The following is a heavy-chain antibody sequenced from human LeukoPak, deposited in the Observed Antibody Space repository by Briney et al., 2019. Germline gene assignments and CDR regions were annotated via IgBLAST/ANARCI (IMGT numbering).Heavy chain of an antibody. Sequence: ESSQTLSLTCTVSGGSLSSGDYYWSWIRQPPGKGLEWIAYMYYSGSTYYNPSLKSRVTMSADTSKNQLSLTLSSVTAADTAVYYCARPYYYDSRIDPWGQGILVTVSS. CDR2: MYYSGST. CDR1: GGSLSSGDYY. J-gene: IGHJ5*02. D-gene: IGHD3-22*01. CDR3: ARPYYYDSRIDP. V-gene: IGHV4-30-4*01.